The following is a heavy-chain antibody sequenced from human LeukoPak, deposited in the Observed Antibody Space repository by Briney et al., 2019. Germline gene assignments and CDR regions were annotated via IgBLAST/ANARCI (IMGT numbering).Heavy chain of an antibody. V-gene: IGHV4-61*02. Sequence: PSETLSLTCTVSGGSISSGSYYWSWIRQPAGKGLEWIGRIYTSGSTNYNPSLKSRVTISVDTSKNQFSLKLSSVTAADTAVYYCARDGGAARGYYYYMDVWGKGTTVTVSS. J-gene: IGHJ6*03. CDR2: IYTSGST. CDR1: GGSISSGSYY. CDR3: ARDGGAARGYYYYMDV. D-gene: IGHD6-6*01.